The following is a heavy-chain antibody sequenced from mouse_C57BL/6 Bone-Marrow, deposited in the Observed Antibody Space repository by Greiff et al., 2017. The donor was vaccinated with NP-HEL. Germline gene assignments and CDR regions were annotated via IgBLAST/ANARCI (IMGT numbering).Heavy chain of an antibody. CDR2: SRNKANDYTT. V-gene: IGHV7-1*01. CDR1: GFTFSDFY. Sequence: DVMLVESGGGLVQSGRSLRLSCATSGFTFSDFYMEWVRQAPGKGLEWIAASRNKANDYTTEYSASVKGRFIVSRDTSQSILYLQMNALRAEDTAIYYCARDAPFYYYGSSFYWYFDVWGTGTTVTVSS. D-gene: IGHD1-1*01. J-gene: IGHJ1*03. CDR3: ARDAPFYYYGSSFYWYFDV.